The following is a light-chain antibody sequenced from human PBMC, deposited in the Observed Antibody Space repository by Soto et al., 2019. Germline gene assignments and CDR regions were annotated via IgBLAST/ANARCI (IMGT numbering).Light chain of an antibody. CDR3: QQYDNWPLT. V-gene: IGKV3D-15*01. J-gene: IGKJ4*01. CDR1: QSVDSN. Sequence: EIVMTQSPATLSVSPGERATLSCRASQSVDSNLAWYQQKPGQAPRLLIFGASTWATGIPARFSGSGSGTDFTLTISSLQSEDFGVYFCQQYDNWPLTFGGGTKVEIK. CDR2: GAS.